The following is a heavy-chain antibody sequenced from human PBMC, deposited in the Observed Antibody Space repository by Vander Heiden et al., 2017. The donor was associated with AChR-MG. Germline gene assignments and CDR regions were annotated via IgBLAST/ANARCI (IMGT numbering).Heavy chain of an antibody. V-gene: IGHV3-9*01. D-gene: IGHD7-27*01. CDR3: AKGMVTRAEGGCIDF. J-gene: IGHJ3*01. CDR2: ISWNSGSI. CDR1: GSTFDDYA. Sequence: VQLVESGGGLVQPGRSLRLYCAASGSTFDDYAMHWVRQAPGKGLEWVSGISWNSGSIVYADSVKGRFTISRDNAKNSLYLQMNSLRTEDTALYYCAKGMVTRAEGGCIDFWGQGTMVTVSS.